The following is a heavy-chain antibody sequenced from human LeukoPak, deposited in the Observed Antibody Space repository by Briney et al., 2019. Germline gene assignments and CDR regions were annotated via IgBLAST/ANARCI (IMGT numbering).Heavy chain of an antibody. V-gene: IGHV4-31*03. D-gene: IGHD2-2*02. CDR3: ARGVRRYCSSTSCYTTGFDP. CDR1: GGSISSGGYY. CDR2: IHYSGST. J-gene: IGHJ5*02. Sequence: SETLSLTCTVSGGSISSGGYYWSWIRQHPGKGLEWIGYIHYSGSTYYNPSLKSRVTISVDTSKNQFSLKLSSVTAADTAVYYCARGVRRYCSSTSCYTTGFDPWGQGTLVTVSS.